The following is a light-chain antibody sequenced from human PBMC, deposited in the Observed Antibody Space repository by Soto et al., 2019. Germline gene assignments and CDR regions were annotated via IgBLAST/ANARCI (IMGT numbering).Light chain of an antibody. CDR1: QSLLQTNGHNY. Sequence: DIVMTQFPLSLSVVPGEPASISCTSSQSLLQTNGHNYLDWYLHRPGQSPRLLIYLTPNRSAGVLDRFSGSGSGTDFTLQISRVEAEDVGVYFCMQALRTPLTFGPGTKVNL. V-gene: IGKV2-28*01. CDR2: LTP. CDR3: MQALRTPLT. J-gene: IGKJ3*01.